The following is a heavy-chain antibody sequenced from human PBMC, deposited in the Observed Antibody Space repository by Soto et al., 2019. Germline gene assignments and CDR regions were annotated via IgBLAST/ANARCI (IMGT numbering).Heavy chain of an antibody. CDR2: TYHRSKWHN. J-gene: IGHJ4*02. CDR3: ADMDGS. Sequence: SLTCAISGDSVSSSSAAWNWISQSPSRGLEWLGRTYHRSKWHNEYAVAVKSRITINPDTSRNQFSLQLKSVTPEDTAVYYCADMDGSWGQGTLVTVSS. CDR1: GDSVSSSSAA. V-gene: IGHV6-1*01.